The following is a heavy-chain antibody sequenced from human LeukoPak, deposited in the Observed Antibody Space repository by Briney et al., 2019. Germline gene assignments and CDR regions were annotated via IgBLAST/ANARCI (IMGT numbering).Heavy chain of an antibody. D-gene: IGHD5-18*01. J-gene: IGHJ4*02. V-gene: IGHV1-69*06. CDR2: INPFFGTA. CDR1: GGTFSSYA. Sequence: GASVEVSCKASGGTFSSYAISWVRQAPGQGPEWMGGINPFFGTANYAQKFQGRLTTTADKSTSTAYMELSSLRSEDSAVYYCAREKPRGYSYGSPFDYWGQGTLVTVSS. CDR3: AREKPRGYSYGSPFDY.